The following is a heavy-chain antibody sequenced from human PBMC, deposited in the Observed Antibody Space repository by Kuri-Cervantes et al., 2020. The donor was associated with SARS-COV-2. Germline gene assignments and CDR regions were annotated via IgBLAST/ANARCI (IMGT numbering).Heavy chain of an antibody. CDR3: ARGSERGYSYGEIYYFDY. Sequence: GESLKISCAASGFTFSNAWMNWVRQAPGKGLEWVGRIKSKTDGGTTDYAAPVKGRFTISRDNSKNTLYLQMNSLRAEDTAVYYCARGSERGYSYGEIYYFDYWGQGTLVTVSS. V-gene: IGHV3-15*07. J-gene: IGHJ4*02. D-gene: IGHD5-18*01. CDR2: IKSKTDGGTT. CDR1: GFTFSNAW.